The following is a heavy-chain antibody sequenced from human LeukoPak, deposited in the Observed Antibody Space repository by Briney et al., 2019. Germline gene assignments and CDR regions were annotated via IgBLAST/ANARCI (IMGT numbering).Heavy chain of an antibody. CDR1: GGTFSSYA. CDR3: ARDGGGVVVPAAMNY. Sequence: GASVKVSCKASGGTFSSYAISWVRQAPGQGLEWMGVIIPIFGTANYAQKFQGRVTITTDESTSTAYMELSSLRSEDTAVYYCARDGGGVVVPAAMNYWGQGTLVTVSS. J-gene: IGHJ4*02. D-gene: IGHD2-2*01. CDR2: IIPIFGTA. V-gene: IGHV1-69*05.